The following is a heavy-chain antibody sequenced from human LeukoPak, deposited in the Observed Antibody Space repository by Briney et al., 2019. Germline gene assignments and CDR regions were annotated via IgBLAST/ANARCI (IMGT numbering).Heavy chain of an antibody. D-gene: IGHD1-26*01. J-gene: IGHJ4*02. CDR3: AKAGSIRFDY. Sequence: GGSLRLSCAASGFTFSSSAMSWVRQAPGKGLEWVSGISGRDGSTYYADSVKGRFTISRDNSKNTLYLQMNSLRAEDTAVYYCAKAGSIRFDYWGQGTLVTVSS. V-gene: IGHV3-23*01. CDR2: ISGRDGST. CDR1: GFTFSSSA.